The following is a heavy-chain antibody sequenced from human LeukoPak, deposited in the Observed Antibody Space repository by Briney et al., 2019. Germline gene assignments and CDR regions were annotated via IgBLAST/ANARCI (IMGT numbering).Heavy chain of an antibody. D-gene: IGHD3-22*01. V-gene: IGHV5-51*01. CDR3: ARHRVSGYYPPYFDY. CDR2: IYPGDSDT. Sequence: GESLKISCKGSGYSFTSYWIGWVRQMPGKGLEWMGIIYPGDSDTRYSPSFQGQVTISADKSISTAYPQWSSLKASDTAMYYCARHRVSGYYPPYFDYWGQGTLVTVSS. CDR1: GYSFTSYW. J-gene: IGHJ4*02.